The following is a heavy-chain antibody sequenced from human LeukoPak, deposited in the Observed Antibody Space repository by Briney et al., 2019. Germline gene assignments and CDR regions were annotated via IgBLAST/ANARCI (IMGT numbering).Heavy chain of an antibody. J-gene: IGHJ4*02. CDR2: IYHSGGT. V-gene: IGHV4-59*01. Sequence: SETLSLTCTVSGGSINDASWNWIRKPPGQGLEWIGYIYHSGGTNYNPSLKSRVTISLDTSKNQFSLKLSSVTAADTAVYYCARAGTYYRSLDSWGQGTLVTVSS. CDR3: ARAGTYYRSLDS. D-gene: IGHD3-10*01. CDR1: GGSINDAS.